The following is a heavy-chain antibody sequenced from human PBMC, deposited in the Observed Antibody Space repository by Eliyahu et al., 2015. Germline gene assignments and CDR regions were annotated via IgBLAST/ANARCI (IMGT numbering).Heavy chain of an antibody. CDR1: GGSFSGYY. J-gene: IGHJ4*02. Sequence: QVQLQQWGAGLLKPSETLSLTCAVYGGSFSGYYWSWIRQPPGKGLEWIGEINHSGSTNYNPSLKSRVTISVDTSKNQFSLKLSSVTAADTAVYYCARVVRPGHRIAVAGTPNYFDYWGQGTLVTVSS. CDR2: INHSGST. V-gene: IGHV4-34*01. CDR3: ARVVRPGHRIAVAGTPNYFDY. D-gene: IGHD6-19*01.